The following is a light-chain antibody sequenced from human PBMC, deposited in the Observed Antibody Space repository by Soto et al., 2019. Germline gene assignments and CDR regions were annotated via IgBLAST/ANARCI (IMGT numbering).Light chain of an antibody. CDR3: QVWDSSSLHVV. J-gene: IGLJ2*01. V-gene: IGLV3-21*02. Sequence: SYELTQAPSVSVAPGQTAWVTCGGDDIGDKRVHWYQQRPGQPPVLVVYNDRDRPSGIPARFSGSNSGNTATLTISRVEGGDEADYYCQVWDSSSLHVVFGGGTKLTVL. CDR1: DIGDKR. CDR2: NDR.